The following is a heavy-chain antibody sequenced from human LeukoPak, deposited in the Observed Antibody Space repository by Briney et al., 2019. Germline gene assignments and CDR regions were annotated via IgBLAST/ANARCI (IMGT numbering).Heavy chain of an antibody. J-gene: IGHJ4*02. Sequence: GGPLRLSCAASGLIFSNYWMTWVRQAPGKGLEWVANIKEDGSETYYVDSVKGRFTISRDNDKNTLYLQMNSLRAEDTAVYYCEAYGSVWGQGTLVIVSS. CDR2: IKEDGSET. D-gene: IGHD3-10*01. V-gene: IGHV3-7*03. CDR1: GLIFSNYW. CDR3: EAYGSV.